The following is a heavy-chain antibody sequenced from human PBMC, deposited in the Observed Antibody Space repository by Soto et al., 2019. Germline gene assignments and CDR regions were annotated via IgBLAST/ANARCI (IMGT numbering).Heavy chain of an antibody. D-gene: IGHD2-15*01. CDR1: GVSISSYY. J-gene: IGHJ6*03. V-gene: IGHV4-59*08. Sequence: SETLSLTYAVSGVSISSYYWSWIRQPPGKGLEWIGYIYYSGNTNYNPSLKSRVTISVDTSKNQFSLKLTSVTAADTALYYCARHGGHFSGGRCYGHYYYYLDVWGKGTTVTVSS. CDR3: ARHGGHFSGGRCYGHYYYYLDV. CDR2: IYYSGNT.